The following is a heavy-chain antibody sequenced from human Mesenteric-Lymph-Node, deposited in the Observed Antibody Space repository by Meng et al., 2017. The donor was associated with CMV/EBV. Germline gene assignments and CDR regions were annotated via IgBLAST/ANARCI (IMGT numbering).Heavy chain of an antibody. J-gene: IGHJ3*02. V-gene: IGHV3-48*03. CDR2: ISSSGSII. CDR1: GFTFSSYE. Sequence: GGSLRLSCAASGFTFSSYEMNWVRQAPGKGLEWVSYISSSGSIIYYADSVKGRFTISRDNAKNSLYLQMNSLRGEDTAVYYCARPLSPLVGHAFDIWGQGTMVTVSS. CDR3: ARPLSPLVGHAFDI. D-gene: IGHD2-8*02.